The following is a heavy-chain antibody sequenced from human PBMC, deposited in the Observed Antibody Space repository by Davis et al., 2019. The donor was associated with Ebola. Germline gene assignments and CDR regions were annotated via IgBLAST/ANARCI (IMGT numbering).Heavy chain of an antibody. CDR3: AKVDDYVWGSYRSQYFDY. J-gene: IGHJ4*02. D-gene: IGHD3-16*02. V-gene: IGHV3-23*01. Sequence: GESLKISCAASGFTFSNAWMSWVRQAPGKGLEWVSAISGSGGSTYYADSVKGRFTISRDNSKNTLYLQMNSLRAEDTAVYYCAKVDDYVWGSYRSQYFDYWGQGTLVTVSS. CDR1: GFTFSNAW. CDR2: ISGSGGST.